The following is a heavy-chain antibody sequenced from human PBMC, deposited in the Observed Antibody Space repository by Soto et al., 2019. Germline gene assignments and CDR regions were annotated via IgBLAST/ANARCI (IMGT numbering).Heavy chain of an antibody. J-gene: IGHJ4*02. D-gene: IGHD2-15*01. CDR1: GFTFSSYA. CDR3: ARAPMGYCSGGSCYMVY. V-gene: IGHV3-30-3*01. CDR2: ISYDGSNK. Sequence: QVQLVESGGGVVQPGRSLRLSCAASGFTFSSYAMHWVRQAPGKGLEWVAVISYDGSNKYYADSVKGRFTISRDNSKNTLYLQMNSLRAEDTAVYYCARAPMGYCSGGSCYMVYWGQGTLVTVSS.